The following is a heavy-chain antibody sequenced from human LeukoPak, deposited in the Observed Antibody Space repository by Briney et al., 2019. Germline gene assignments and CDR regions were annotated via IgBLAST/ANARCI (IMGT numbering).Heavy chain of an antibody. D-gene: IGHD3-16*01. CDR1: GFTLSNYW. CDR3: ARTLRTFNWFDP. J-gene: IGHJ5*02. V-gene: IGHV3-7*01. Sequence: GGSLRLSCGASGFTLSNYWMSWVRQAPGKGLEWVANMKEGGSEEYYVDAVKARVTISRDNAKNSLYLQMNSLRAENTAVYYCARTLRTFNWFDPWGQGTLVTVSS. CDR2: MKEGGSEE.